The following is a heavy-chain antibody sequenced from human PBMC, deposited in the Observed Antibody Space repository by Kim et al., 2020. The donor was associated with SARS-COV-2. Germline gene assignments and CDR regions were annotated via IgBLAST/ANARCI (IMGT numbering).Heavy chain of an antibody. V-gene: IGHV1-18*01. Sequence: ASVKVSCKASGYTFTSYGISWVRQAPGQGLEWMGWISAYNGNTNYAQKLQGRVTMTTDTSTSTAYMELRSLRSDDTAVYYCARDLGVVAATRPRDYGMDVCGQGTTVTVSS. J-gene: IGHJ6*02. CDR3: ARDLGVVAATRPRDYGMDV. CDR2: ISAYNGNT. CDR1: GYTFTSYG. D-gene: IGHD2-15*01.